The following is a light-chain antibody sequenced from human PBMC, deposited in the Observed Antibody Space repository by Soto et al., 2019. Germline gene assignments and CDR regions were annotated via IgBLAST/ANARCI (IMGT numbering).Light chain of an antibody. CDR2: GAS. V-gene: IGKV3-20*01. Sequence: VVLTQSPGTLSVSPGERATLSCRASQSVSTTHLAWYQQKPGQAPRLLIFGASNRAIGIPDRFSGSGSGTDFTLTISRLEPEDFAVYYCQQYDNSFTFGPGTKVDIK. J-gene: IGKJ3*01. CDR3: QQYDNSFT. CDR1: QSVSTTH.